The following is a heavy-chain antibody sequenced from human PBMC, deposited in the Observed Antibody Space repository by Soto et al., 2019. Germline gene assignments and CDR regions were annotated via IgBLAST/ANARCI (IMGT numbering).Heavy chain of an antibody. CDR3: TIVRVADSALDH. CDR2: MSYDGSDT. CDR1: GFIFSNSA. D-gene: IGHD3-10*02. Sequence: GGSLRLSCVGSGFIFSNSAMHWVRQTPGKGLEWVAFMSYDGSDTFYAGSVKGRFTISRDNSKNTLFLHMSNLRAEDTAMYYCTIVRVADSALDHWGQGTLVTVSS. J-gene: IGHJ4*02. V-gene: IGHV3-30*15.